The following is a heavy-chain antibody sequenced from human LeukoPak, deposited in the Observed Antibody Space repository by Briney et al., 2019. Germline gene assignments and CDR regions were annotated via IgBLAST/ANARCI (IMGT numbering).Heavy chain of an antibody. V-gene: IGHV3-21*01. CDR1: GFTFSSSS. Sequence: GGSLRLSCAASGFTFSSSSMNWVRPAPAKGLEWVSSISYRGSYIDYADSVKGRFTISRDNAKNSLYLQMNSLRAEDTAVYYCARENDAFDIWGQGTMVTVSS. J-gene: IGHJ3*02. CDR2: ISYRGSYI. CDR3: ARENDAFDI.